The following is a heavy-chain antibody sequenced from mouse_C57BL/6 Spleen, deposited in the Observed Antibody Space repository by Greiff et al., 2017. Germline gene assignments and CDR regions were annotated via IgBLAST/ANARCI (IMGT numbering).Heavy chain of an antibody. J-gene: IGHJ2*01. CDR2: IDPSDSYT. CDR1: GYTFTSYW. Sequence: QVQLQQSGAELVKPGASVKLSCKASGYTFTSYWMQWVKQRPGQGLEWIGEIDPSDSYTNYNQKFKGKATLTVDTSSSTAYMQLSSLTSEDSAVYYCARYSNYEGGYFDYWGQGTTLTVSS. CDR3: ARYSNYEGGYFDY. D-gene: IGHD2-5*01. V-gene: IGHV1-50*01.